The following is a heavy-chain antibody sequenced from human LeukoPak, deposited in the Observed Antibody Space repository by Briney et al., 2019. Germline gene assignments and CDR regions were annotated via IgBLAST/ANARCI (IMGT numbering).Heavy chain of an antibody. CDR3: AREDYYDSSGYPNAFDI. V-gene: IGHV4-61*02. J-gene: IGHJ3*02. Sequence: SETLSLTCTVSGGSISSGGYYWSWIRQPAGKGLEWIGRIYTSGSTNYNPSLKSRVTISVDMSKNQFSLKLSSVTAADTAVYYCAREDYYDSSGYPNAFDIWGQGTMVTVSS. D-gene: IGHD3-22*01. CDR1: GGSISSGGYY. CDR2: IYTSGST.